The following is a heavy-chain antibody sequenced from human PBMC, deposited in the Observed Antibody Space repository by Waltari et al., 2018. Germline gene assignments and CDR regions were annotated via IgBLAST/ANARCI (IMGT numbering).Heavy chain of an antibody. CDR2: IYYSGST. CDR1: GYSISSGYY. D-gene: IGHD6-13*01. V-gene: IGHV4-61*01. CDR3: ARDTLYGAAAGTPLYYYDGMDV. Sequence: QVQLQASGPGLVKPSETLSLTCAVSGYSISSGYYWGWIRQPPGQGLEWIGYIYYSGSTNYNPSLKSRVTISVDTSKNQFSLKLSSVTAADTAVYYCARDTLYGAAAGTPLYYYDGMDVWGQGTTVTVSS. J-gene: IGHJ6*02.